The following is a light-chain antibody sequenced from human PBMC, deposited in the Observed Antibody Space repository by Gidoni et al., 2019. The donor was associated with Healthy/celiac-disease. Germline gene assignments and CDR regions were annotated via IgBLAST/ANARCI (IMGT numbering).Light chain of an antibody. J-gene: IGLJ2*01. CDR1: SSDVGSYNL. CDR3: CSYAGSVV. Sequence: QSALTQPASVSGSPGPSITISCTGTSSDVGSYNLVSWYQQHPGKPPKLMIYEGSKRPSGVSNRFSGSNSGNTASLTISGLQAEDEADYYCCSYAGSVVFGGGTKLTVL. V-gene: IGLV2-23*01. CDR2: EGS.